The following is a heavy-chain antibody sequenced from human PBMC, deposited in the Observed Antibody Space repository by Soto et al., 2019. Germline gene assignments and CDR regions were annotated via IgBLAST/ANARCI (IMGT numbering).Heavy chain of an antibody. D-gene: IGHD3-16*01. CDR1: GFTFSSYS. Sequence: EVQLVESGGGLVKPGGSLRLSCAASGFTFSSYSMNWVRQAPGEGLEWVSSISSSSSYIYYADSEKSRFTIARDNATNSLYLQLNSRRAVDTAVYYCAGAEGLYDGWQKGRGAFDIWGQGPMVTVSS. J-gene: IGHJ3*02. CDR3: AGAEGLYDGWQKGRGAFDI. V-gene: IGHV3-21*01. CDR2: ISSSSSYI.